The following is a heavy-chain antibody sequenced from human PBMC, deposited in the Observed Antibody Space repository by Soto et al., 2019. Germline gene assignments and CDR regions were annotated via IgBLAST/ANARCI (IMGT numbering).Heavy chain of an antibody. Sequence: EVQLVESGGGLVEPRGSLRLSCAASGFTFNGAWMNWVRQAPGKGLEWVGRVKSKIDGGTIDYAAPVKGRFTISRDDSRNTVSLQMNSLRTEDSAMYYCSADLPDWGAYAFDYWGQGTLVTVSS. CDR2: VKSKIDGGTI. J-gene: IGHJ4*02. V-gene: IGHV3-15*07. CDR3: SADLPDWGAYAFDY. D-gene: IGHD3-16*01. CDR1: GFTFNGAW.